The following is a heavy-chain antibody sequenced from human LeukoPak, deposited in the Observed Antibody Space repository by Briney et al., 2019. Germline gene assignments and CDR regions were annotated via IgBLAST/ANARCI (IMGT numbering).Heavy chain of an antibody. CDR3: ARGGHGAADQ. V-gene: IGHV3-11*05. J-gene: IGHJ5*02. Sequence: PGGSLRLSCAASGFTLSDYYMSWSRQAPGKGLEWLSYISPSTTHTSYADSVKGRFTISRDNAKNLLFLRMNSLRAEDTAVCYCARGGHGAADQWGQGTLVTVSS. CDR2: ISPSTTHT. CDR1: GFTLSDYY. D-gene: IGHD1-26*01.